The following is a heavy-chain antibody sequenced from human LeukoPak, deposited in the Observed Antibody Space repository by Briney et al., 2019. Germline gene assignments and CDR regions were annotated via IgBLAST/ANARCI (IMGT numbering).Heavy chain of an antibody. V-gene: IGHV3-23*01. J-gene: IGHJ4*02. Sequence: GGSLRLSCAASGFTFSSYAMSWVRQAPGKGLEWVSAIGGRGGSTYYADSVKGRFTISRANPKHTLYIKIDSLSAADTAVYYCAKGSIADYDFWSGYYTHYFDYWGQGTLVTVSS. D-gene: IGHD3-3*01. CDR3: AKGSIADYDFWSGYYTHYFDY. CDR2: IGGRGGST. CDR1: GFTFSSYA.